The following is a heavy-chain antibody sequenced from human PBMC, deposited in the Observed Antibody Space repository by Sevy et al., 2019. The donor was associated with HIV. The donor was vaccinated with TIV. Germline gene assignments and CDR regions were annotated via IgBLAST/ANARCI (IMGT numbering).Heavy chain of an antibody. V-gene: IGHV3-53*01. J-gene: IGHJ4*01. Sequence: GGYLRLSCAASGFTFSSYAMSWVRQAPGKGLEWVSAIYAGGNTYYADSVKVRFTISRDNSKNTVYLQMNSLRAEDTAVYYCARETVSGYNLWGQGTLVTVSS. CDR2: IYAGGNT. CDR1: GFTFSSYA. CDR3: ARETVSGYNL. D-gene: IGHD5-12*01.